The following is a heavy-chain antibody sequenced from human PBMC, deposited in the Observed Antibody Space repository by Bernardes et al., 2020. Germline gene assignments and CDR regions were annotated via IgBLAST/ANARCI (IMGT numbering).Heavy chain of an antibody. J-gene: IGHJ4*02. CDR2: ITGSGGGT. D-gene: IGHD4-17*01. Sequence: GGSLRLSCAASGFTFSNYAMIWVRQAPGKGLEWVSAITGSGGGTYYADSVKGRFTITRDNSKNTLYLQMHSLRAEDTAVYYCAKPYGDFDYWGQGTLVTVSS. CDR3: AKPYGDFDY. V-gene: IGHV3-23*01. CDR1: GFTFSNYA.